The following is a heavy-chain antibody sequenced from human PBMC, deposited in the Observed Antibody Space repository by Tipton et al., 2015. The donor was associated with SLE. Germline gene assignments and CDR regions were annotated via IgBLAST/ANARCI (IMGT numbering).Heavy chain of an antibody. D-gene: IGHD3-16*01. CDR1: GYTFSDYD. Sequence: QVQLVQSGAEVKKPGASVKVSCKASGYTFSDYDINWVRQAAGQGLEWMGWVNPNGKTGYAQRFQGRVTMTMDTSISTAYMELNSLRSEDTAVYYCARDDSFRHYYHGMDVWGQGTTVTVSS. CDR3: ARDDSFRHYYHGMDV. V-gene: IGHV1-8*01. J-gene: IGHJ6*02. CDR2: VNPNGKT.